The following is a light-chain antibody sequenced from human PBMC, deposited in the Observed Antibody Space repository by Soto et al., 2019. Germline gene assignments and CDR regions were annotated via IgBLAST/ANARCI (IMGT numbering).Light chain of an antibody. V-gene: IGLV4-60*02. CDR3: ETWDSNTRV. CDR2: LEGSGSY. Sequence: QPVLTQSSSASASLGSSVKLTCTLSSGHSSYIIAWHQQQPGKAPRYFMKLEGSGSYNKGSGVPDRFSGSSSGADRYLTISTLQFEDEADYYCETWDSNTRVFGGGTQVTVL. J-gene: IGLJ3*02. CDR1: SGHSSYI.